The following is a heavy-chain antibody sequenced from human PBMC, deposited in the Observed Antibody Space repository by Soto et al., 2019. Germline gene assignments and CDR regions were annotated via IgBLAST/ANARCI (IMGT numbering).Heavy chain of an antibody. Sequence: GASVKVSCKASGGSFSSYTVSWVRQAPGQGLEWMGGIIPLFGTANYAQKFQGRVTITADESTSTAYMELSSLRSEDTAVYYCARDFPITMVRGVITYYYYGMDVWGQGTTVTVSS. V-gene: IGHV1-69*13. CDR1: GGSFSSYT. CDR3: ARDFPITMVRGVITYYYYGMDV. CDR2: IIPLFGTA. J-gene: IGHJ6*02. D-gene: IGHD3-10*01.